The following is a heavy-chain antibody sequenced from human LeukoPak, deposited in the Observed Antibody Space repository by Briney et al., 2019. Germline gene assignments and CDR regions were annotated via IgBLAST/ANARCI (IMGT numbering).Heavy chain of an antibody. V-gene: IGHV3-30*04. Sequence: GRSLRLSCAASGFTFSSYAMHWVRQAPGKGLEWVAIISYDGSNKYYADSVKGRFTISRDNSKNTLYLQMNSLRAEDTAVYYCAREYYYDSSGYAQIYYYYGMDVWGQGTTVTVSS. D-gene: IGHD3-22*01. CDR2: ISYDGSNK. J-gene: IGHJ6*02. CDR3: AREYYYDSSGYAQIYYYYGMDV. CDR1: GFTFSSYA.